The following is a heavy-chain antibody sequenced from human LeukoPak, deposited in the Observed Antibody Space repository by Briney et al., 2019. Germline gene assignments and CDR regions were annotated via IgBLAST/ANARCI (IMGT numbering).Heavy chain of an antibody. Sequence: GGSLRLSCAASGFTFDDYAMHWVRHAPGKGLEWVSLISGDGVSTYYADSVKGRFTISRDNSKNSFYLQMNSLRTEDTAFYYCAKERFRDSGYDSSFEYWGQGTLVTVSS. CDR1: GFTFDDYA. CDR2: ISGDGVST. D-gene: IGHD5-12*01. V-gene: IGHV3-43*02. J-gene: IGHJ4*02. CDR3: AKERFRDSGYDSSFEY.